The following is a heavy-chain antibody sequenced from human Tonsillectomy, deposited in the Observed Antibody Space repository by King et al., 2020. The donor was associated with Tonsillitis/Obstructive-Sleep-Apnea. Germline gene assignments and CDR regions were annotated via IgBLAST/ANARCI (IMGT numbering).Heavy chain of an antibody. V-gene: IGHV4-34*01. CDR2: INHSGST. J-gene: IGHJ4*02. Sequence: VQLQQWGAGLLKPSETLSLPCAVYGGSFSGYYWSWIRQPPGKGLEWIGEINHSGSTNYNPSLNSLVPISVDTSKNQFSLKLSSVTAADTAVYYCAGRGGAYQLPLSFDYWGQGALVTVSS. D-gene: IGHD2-2*01. CDR3: AGRGGAYQLPLSFDY. CDR1: GGSFSGYY.